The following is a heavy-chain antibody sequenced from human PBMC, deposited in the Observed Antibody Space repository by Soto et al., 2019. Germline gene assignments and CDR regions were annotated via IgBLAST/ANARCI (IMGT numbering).Heavy chain of an antibody. CDR1: AGSISSDDYY. Sequence: SETLSLTCTVSAGSISSDDYYWTWIRQPPGKGLEWIGYIYYTGRTNYSPSLESRLTISIDRPKNQFFLTLHSVNAADTALYYCDRDSANSPDYFDSWGQGTLVTVSS. D-gene: IGHD1-26*01. CDR2: IYYTGRT. V-gene: IGHV4-30-4*01. J-gene: IGHJ4*02. CDR3: DRDSANSPDYFDS.